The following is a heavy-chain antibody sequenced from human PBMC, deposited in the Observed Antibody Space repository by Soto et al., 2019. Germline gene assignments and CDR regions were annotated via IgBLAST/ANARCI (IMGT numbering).Heavy chain of an antibody. CDR2: ISTSGATR. D-gene: IGHD6-19*01. CDR3: ARFFGSGFDY. Sequence: EVQLVESGGGVVQPGGSLRISCVASGFTFSTDSMNWVRQAPGKGLEWVAHISTSGATRYYADSVKGRFTISRDNAKTSLYLQMDSLRNEDTAVYYCARFFGSGFDYWGQGTLVTVSS. J-gene: IGHJ4*02. CDR1: GFTFSTDS. V-gene: IGHV3-48*02.